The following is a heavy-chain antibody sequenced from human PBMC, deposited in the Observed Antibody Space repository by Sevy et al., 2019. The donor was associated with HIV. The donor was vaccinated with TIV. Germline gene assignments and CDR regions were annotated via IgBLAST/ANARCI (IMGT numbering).Heavy chain of an antibody. J-gene: IGHJ5*02. CDR2: IYHSGST. D-gene: IGHD3-10*01. CDR1: GGSISSSNW. CDR3: ARERAFYGSGGSNNWFDP. V-gene: IGHV4-4*02. Sequence: SETLSLTCAVSGGSISSSNWWSWVRQPPGKGLEWIGEIYHSGSTNYNPSLKSRVTISVDKSKNQFSLKLSSVTAADTAVYYCARERAFYGSGGSNNWFDPWGQGTLVTVSS.